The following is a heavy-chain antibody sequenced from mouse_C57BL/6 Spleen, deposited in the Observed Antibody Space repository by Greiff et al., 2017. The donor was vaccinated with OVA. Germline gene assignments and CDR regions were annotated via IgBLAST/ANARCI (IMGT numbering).Heavy chain of an antibody. Sequence: VQLKESGPGLVKPSQSLSLTCSVTGYSITSGYYWNWIRQFPGNKLEWMGYISYDGSNNYNPSLKNRISITRDTSKNQFFLKLNSVTTEDTATYYCARDDNYYSNYVAAYWGQGTLVTVSA. CDR1: GYSITSGYY. CDR3: ARDDNYYSNYVAAY. V-gene: IGHV3-6*01. J-gene: IGHJ3*01. D-gene: IGHD2-5*01. CDR2: ISYDGSN.